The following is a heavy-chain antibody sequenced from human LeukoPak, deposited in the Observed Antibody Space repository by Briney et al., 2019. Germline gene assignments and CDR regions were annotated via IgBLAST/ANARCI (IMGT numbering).Heavy chain of an antibody. CDR2: ISETSRKT. CDR3: VQEARRDGYKLAPVAEH. Sequence: GGSLRLSCAASGFTFNIYAMSWVRQAPEKGLEWVSAISETSRKTYYADPVKGRFTISRDNSKNTLYLQMSDLRDEDTAVYYCVQEARRDGYKLAPVAEHWGQGTLVTVSS. D-gene: IGHD5-24*01. CDR1: GFTFNIYA. V-gene: IGHV3-23*01. J-gene: IGHJ1*01.